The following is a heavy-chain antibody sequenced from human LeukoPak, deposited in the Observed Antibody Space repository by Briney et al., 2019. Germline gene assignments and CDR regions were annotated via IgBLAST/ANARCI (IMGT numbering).Heavy chain of an antibody. V-gene: IGHV5-51*01. CDR1: GYSFTSYW. D-gene: IGHD3-9*01. J-gene: IGHJ4*02. Sequence: GESLKISCKGSGYSFTSYWIGWVRQMPGKGLEWMGIIYPGDSDTRYSPSFQGQVTISADKSISTAYLQWSSLKASDTAMYYCARAPNSAHYDILTGYYNSHSHFDYWGQGTLVTVSS. CDR3: ARAPNSAHYDILTGYYNSHSHFDY. CDR2: IYPGDSDT.